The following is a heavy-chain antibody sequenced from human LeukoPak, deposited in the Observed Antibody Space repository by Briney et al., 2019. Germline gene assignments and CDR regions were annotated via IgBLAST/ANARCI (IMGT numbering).Heavy chain of an antibody. J-gene: IGHJ4*02. CDR2: ISYDGSNK. CDR3: AREAQIPFDY. V-gene: IGHV3-30*03. Sequence: GGSLRLSCAASGFTVSSNYMSWVRQAPGKGLEWVAVISYDGSNKYYADSVKGRFTISRDNSKNTLYLQMNSLRAEDTAVYYCAREAQIPFDYWGQGTLVTVSS. CDR1: GFTVSSNY.